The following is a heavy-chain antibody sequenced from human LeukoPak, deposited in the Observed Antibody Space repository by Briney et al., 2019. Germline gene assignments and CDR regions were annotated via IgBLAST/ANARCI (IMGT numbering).Heavy chain of an antibody. CDR2: ISSSSSYI. V-gene: IGHV3-21*01. J-gene: IGHJ4*02. CDR3: ARNKGHHWNDVGFDY. CDR1: GFTFSSYS. Sequence: GGSLRLACAASGFTFSSYSMNWVRQAQGKGLEWVSSISSSSSYIYYADSVKGRFTIPRDNAKNPLYLQMNSLRDQDTAVYYCARNKGHHWNDVGFDYWGQGTLVTVSS. D-gene: IGHD1-1*01.